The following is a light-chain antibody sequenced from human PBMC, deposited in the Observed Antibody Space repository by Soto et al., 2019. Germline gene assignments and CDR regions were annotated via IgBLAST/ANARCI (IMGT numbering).Light chain of an antibody. V-gene: IGKV1-5*01. CDR1: QSISSW. CDR3: QHTYTSPPWT. J-gene: IGKJ1*01. CDR2: DAS. Sequence: DIQMTQSPSTLSASVGDRVTITCRARQSISSWLAWYQQKPGRAPNLLISDASSLESGVPSRFSGSGSETDFTLTISSLQPEDFATYYCQHTYTSPPWTFGQGTKVDNK.